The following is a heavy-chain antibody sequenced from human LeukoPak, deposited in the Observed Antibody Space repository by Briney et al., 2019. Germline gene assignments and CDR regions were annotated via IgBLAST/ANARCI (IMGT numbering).Heavy chain of an antibody. Sequence: QTVGPLRLSCAASGFTFSVYGMHWVRQAPGKGLEWVALISYDGSNKYYADSVTGRFTTSRDNSKNTLYLQMHSLRAEDTAVYYRAKEGGYGGNSGEIDYWGQGTLVTVSS. CDR1: GFTFSVYG. V-gene: IGHV3-30*18. J-gene: IGHJ4*02. D-gene: IGHD4-23*01. CDR3: AKEGGYGGNSGEIDY. CDR2: ISYDGSNK.